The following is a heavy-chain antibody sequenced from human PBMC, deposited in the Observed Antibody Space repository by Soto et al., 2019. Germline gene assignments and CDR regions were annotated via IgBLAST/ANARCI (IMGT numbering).Heavy chain of an antibody. Sequence: QVQLVQSGAEVKKSGASVKVSCKASGYTFTSHDINWVRQATGQGLEWMGWMNPNSGNTGYAQKFKGRVTMTRNTSISTAYMELSSLRSEDTAVYYCARWDDGDYARFDYWGQGTLVTVSS. V-gene: IGHV1-8*01. CDR2: MNPNSGNT. D-gene: IGHD4-17*01. CDR3: ARWDDGDYARFDY. J-gene: IGHJ4*02. CDR1: GYTFTSHD.